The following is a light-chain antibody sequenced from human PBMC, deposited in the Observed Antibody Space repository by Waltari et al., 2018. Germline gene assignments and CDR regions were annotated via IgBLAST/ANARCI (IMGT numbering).Light chain of an antibody. V-gene: IGLV2-8*01. CDR3: SSYAGSNNLI. Sequence: QSALTQPPSASGSPGQSVTISCTGPSSDVGGYNYVSWYQQPPGKAPKLMIDEVSTRPSGVPDRFSGSKSGNTASLTVSGLQAEDEADYYCSSYAGSNNLIFGGGTKLTVL. CDR1: SSDVGGYNY. J-gene: IGLJ2*01. CDR2: EVS.